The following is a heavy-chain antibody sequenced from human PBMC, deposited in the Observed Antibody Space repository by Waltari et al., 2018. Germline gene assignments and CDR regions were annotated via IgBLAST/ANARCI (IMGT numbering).Heavy chain of an antibody. CDR2: IKAKPHGGTS. CDR1: GFTFSTAW. V-gene: IGHV3-15*01. D-gene: IGHD2-8*02. CDR3: GDFTAFDY. Sequence: EVQLVESGGGLVKPGGSLRLSCVGSGFTFSTAWMHWVGQAPGKGLEWVGRIKAKPHGGTSVYAAPMKGRFTISRDDSRNTVYLQMNSLRTEDTAVYYCGDFTAFDYWGQGTLVTVSS. J-gene: IGHJ4*02.